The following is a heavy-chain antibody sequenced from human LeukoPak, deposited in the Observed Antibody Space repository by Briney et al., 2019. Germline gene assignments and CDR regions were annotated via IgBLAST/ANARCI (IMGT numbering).Heavy chain of an antibody. V-gene: IGHV1-46*01. CDR2: INPSGGNT. J-gene: IGHJ4*02. CDR1: GYTFTSYY. D-gene: IGHD3-22*01. CDR3: ASQYYYSITGYKGSFDY. Sequence: ASVKVSCKASGYTFTSYYMHWVRQAPGQELEWMGIINPSGGNTSYAQRFQGRVTMTRDTSTSTVYMELSSLRSEDTAVYYCASQYYYSITGYKGSFDYWGQGTLVTVSS.